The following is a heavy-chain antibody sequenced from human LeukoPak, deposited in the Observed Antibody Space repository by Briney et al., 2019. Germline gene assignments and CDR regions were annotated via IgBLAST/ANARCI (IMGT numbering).Heavy chain of an antibody. Sequence: GRSLRLSCAASGFTFSSYAMHWVRQAPGKGLEWVAVISYDGSNKYYADSVKGRFTISRDNSKNTLYLQMNSLRSEDTAVYYCARSLDPVLLIPDIVVVPVPLYWGQGTLVTVSS. CDR2: ISYDGSNK. CDR1: GFTFSSYA. D-gene: IGHD2-2*01. CDR3: ARSLDPVLLIPDIVVVPVPLY. V-gene: IGHV3-30-3*01. J-gene: IGHJ4*02.